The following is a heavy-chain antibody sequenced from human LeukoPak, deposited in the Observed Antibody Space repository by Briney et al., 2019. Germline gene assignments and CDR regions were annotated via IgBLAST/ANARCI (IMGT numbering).Heavy chain of an antibody. J-gene: IGHJ4*02. Sequence: SETLSLTCTVSGGSISSYYWSWIRQPAGKGLEWIGRIYTSGSTTYNPSLKSRVTMSVDTSKNQFSLKLSSVTAADTAVYYCARDRGTWNDDGFDYWGQGTLVTVSS. CDR1: GGSISSYY. CDR2: IYTSGST. CDR3: ARDRGTWNDDGFDY. D-gene: IGHD1-1*01. V-gene: IGHV4-4*07.